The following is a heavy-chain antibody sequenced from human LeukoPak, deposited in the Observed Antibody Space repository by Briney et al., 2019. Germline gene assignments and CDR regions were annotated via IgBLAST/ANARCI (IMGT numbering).Heavy chain of an antibody. D-gene: IGHD6-13*01. CDR2: IKHDGSEK. CDR1: GFTFRSYW. V-gene: IGHV3-7*01. J-gene: IGHJ4*02. CDR3: ARVGTAEGTLEDY. Sequence: GGSLRLSCAASGFTFRSYWMSWVRQPPGKGLEWVANIKHDGSEKYYVDSVKGRFTISRDNAKNSLYLQMNRLRAEDTAVYYCARVGTAEGTLEDYWGQGTLVTVSS.